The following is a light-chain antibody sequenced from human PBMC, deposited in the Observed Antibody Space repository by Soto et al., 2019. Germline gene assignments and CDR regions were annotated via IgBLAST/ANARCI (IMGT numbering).Light chain of an antibody. Sequence: DIQMTQSPSSLSSSVGDSVTISCRASQAINSFVNWYQQKPGKAPKLLIYAASSLQSGVPSRFSGSGAATDFTLTISGLQSEDCATYFCQQSYSNPLTFGGGTKVDI. V-gene: IGKV1-39*01. CDR1: QAINSF. CDR2: AAS. CDR3: QQSYSNPLT. J-gene: IGKJ4*01.